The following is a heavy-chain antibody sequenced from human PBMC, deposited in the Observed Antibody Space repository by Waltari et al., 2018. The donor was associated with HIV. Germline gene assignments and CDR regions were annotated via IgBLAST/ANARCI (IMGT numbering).Heavy chain of an antibody. Sequence: QVQVVQSGAEVKKPGALVSLSCKATGYAFTTFYIPWLRQAPEQSPEWMEIVNPTSGTTSYTQRFQGRVTLARDTSTSTAYMELTGLKSEDTAFYYCARGGPLSGPATPFDRWGQGTLITVSS. V-gene: IGHV1-46*01. CDR3: ARGGPLSGPATPFDR. J-gene: IGHJ5*02. CDR2: VNPTSGTT. CDR1: GYAFTTFY.